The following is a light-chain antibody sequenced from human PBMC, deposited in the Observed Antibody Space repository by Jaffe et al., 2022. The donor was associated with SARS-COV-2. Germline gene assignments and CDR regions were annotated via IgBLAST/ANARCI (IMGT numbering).Light chain of an antibody. CDR1: SSDVGRYNY. CDR3: CSYAGSYNYVV. Sequence: QSALTQPRSVSASLGQSVSISCTGTSSDVGRYNYVAWYQQYPGRAPKLIIYDVANRPSGVPDRFSGSKSGNTASLTISGLQAEDEADYHCCSYAGSYNYVVFGGGTKLTVV. CDR2: DVA. J-gene: IGLJ2*01. V-gene: IGLV2-11*01.